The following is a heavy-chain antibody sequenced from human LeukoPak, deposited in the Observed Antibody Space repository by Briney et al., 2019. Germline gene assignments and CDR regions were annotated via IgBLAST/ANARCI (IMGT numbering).Heavy chain of an antibody. J-gene: IGHJ5*02. CDR1: GFTFSSYW. V-gene: IGHV3-74*01. D-gene: IGHD6-13*01. Sequence: PGGSLRLSCAASGFTFSSYWMHWVRQAPGKGLVWVSRINSDGSSTSYADSVKGRFTISRDNAKNTLYLQMNSLRAEDTAVYYCARDWVAAAGTAGNWFDPWGQGTLVTVSS. CDR2: INSDGSST. CDR3: ARDWVAAAGTAGNWFDP.